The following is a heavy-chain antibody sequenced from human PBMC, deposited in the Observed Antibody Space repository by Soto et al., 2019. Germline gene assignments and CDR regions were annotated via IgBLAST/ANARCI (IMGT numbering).Heavy chain of an antibody. V-gene: IGHV1-69*08. CDR1: GCTFSSYT. CDR2: IIPSNGNA. J-gene: IGHJ5*02. D-gene: IGHD2-2*01. CDR3: ARAEVVPAVWFDP. Sequence: GASVKVSCKASGCTFSSYTISWVRQAPGQRLEWMGRIIPSNGNANYAQKFQGRVTITRDKSASTAYMELSSLRSEDTAVYYCARAEVVPAVWFDPWGQGTLVTVSS.